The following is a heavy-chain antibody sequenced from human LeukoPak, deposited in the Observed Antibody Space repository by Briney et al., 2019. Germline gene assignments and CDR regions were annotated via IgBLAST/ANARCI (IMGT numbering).Heavy chain of an antibody. CDR3: AREAIVVVPAAIERWFDP. CDR2: IYHSGST. CDR1: GGSISSGDYY. D-gene: IGHD2-2*02. Sequence: PSQTLSLTCTVSGGSISSGDYYWSWIRQPPGKGLEWIGYIYHSGSTYYNPSLKSRVTISVDTSKNQFSLKLSSVTAADTAVYYCAREAIVVVPAAIERWFDPWGQGTLVTVSS. J-gene: IGHJ5*02. V-gene: IGHV4-30-4*01.